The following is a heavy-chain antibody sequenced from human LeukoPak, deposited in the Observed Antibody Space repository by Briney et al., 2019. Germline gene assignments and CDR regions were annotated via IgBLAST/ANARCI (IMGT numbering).Heavy chain of an antibody. CDR2: IKQDGSEK. D-gene: IGHD3-9*01. CDR1: GFTFSSYW. CDR3: ARDGFYDILTGYYNVVDY. J-gene: IGHJ4*02. V-gene: IGHV3-7*01. Sequence: GGSLRLSCAASGFTFSSYWMSWVRQAPGKGLEWVAKIKQDGSEKYYVDSVKGRFTISRDNAKNSLYLQMNSLRAEDTAVYYCARDGFYDILTGYYNVVDYWGQGTLVTVSS.